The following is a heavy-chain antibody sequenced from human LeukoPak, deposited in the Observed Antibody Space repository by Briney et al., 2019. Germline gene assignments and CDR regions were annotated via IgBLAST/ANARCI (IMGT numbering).Heavy chain of an antibody. CDR1: GFTFSSYA. J-gene: IGHJ4*02. D-gene: IGHD6-13*01. Sequence: PGGSLRLSCAASGFTFSSYAMHWVRQAPGKGLEWVAVISYDGSNKYYADSVKGRFTISRDNSKNTLYLQMNSLRAEDTAVYYCARDRDSSSWVFDYWGQGTLVTVSS. V-gene: IGHV3-30-3*01. CDR2: ISYDGSNK. CDR3: ARDRDSSSWVFDY.